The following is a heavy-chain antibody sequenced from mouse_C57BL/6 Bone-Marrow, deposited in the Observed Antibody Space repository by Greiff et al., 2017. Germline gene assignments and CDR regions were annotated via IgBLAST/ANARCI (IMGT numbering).Heavy chain of an antibody. J-gene: IGHJ3*01. Sequence: EVQRVESGGGLVKPGGSLKLSCAASGFTFSSYAMSWVRQTPEKRLEWVATISDGGSYTYYPDNVKGRFTISRDNAKNNLYLQMSHLKSEDTAMYYCARHGYFFAYWGQGTLVTVSA. D-gene: IGHD2-3*01. CDR1: GFTFSSYA. CDR3: ARHGYFFAY. CDR2: ISDGGSYT. V-gene: IGHV5-4*01.